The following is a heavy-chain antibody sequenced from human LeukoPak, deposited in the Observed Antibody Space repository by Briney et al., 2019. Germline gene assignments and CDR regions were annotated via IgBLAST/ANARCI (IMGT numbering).Heavy chain of an antibody. J-gene: IGHJ4*02. D-gene: IGHD6-13*01. CDR3: ARSLPYGTTWYGRSDF. Sequence: GGSLRLSCAASGFPFNAYWMTWVRQAPGKGLEWVASIRQDGDTKYYVDSVKGRFTISRDNAMNSLYLQMNSLRAEDTAIYYCARSLPYGTTWYGRSDFWGQGTLVTVSS. CDR1: GFPFNAYW. V-gene: IGHV3-7*03. CDR2: IRQDGDTK.